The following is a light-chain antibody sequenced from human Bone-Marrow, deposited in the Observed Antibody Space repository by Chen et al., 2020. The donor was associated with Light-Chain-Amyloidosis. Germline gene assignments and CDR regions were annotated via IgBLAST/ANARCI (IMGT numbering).Light chain of an antibody. Sequence: QSVLTQPPSVSGAPGQRVTISCTGTSSNIGAGYDVHWYQQLPGTAPKLLIYGNDNRPSGVPDRFSASKSGTSAPLAITGLQAEDEADYYCQSYDTTLSGSVFGGGTKLTVL. J-gene: IGLJ3*02. CDR3: QSYDTTLSGSV. CDR1: SSNIGAGYD. CDR2: GND. V-gene: IGLV1-40*01.